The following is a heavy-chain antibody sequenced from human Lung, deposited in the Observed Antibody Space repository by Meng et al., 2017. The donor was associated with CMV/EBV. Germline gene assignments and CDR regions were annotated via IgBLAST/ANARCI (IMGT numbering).Heavy chain of an antibody. V-gene: IGHV6-1*01. CDR1: GDSVSSNSAA. D-gene: IGHD5-24*01. CDR3: ARVRAEKDGYNYSYYGMDV. CDR2: TYYRSKWYN. Sequence: SXTXSLXCAISGDSVSSNSAAWNWIRQSPSKGLEWLGRTYYRSKWYNDYAVSVKSRITINPDTSKNQFSLQLNSVTPEDTAVYYCARVRAEKDGYNYSYYGMDVWXQGTXVNGAS. J-gene: IGHJ6*02.